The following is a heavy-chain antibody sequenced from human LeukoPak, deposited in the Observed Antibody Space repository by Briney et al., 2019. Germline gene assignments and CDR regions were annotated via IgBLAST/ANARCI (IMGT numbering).Heavy chain of an antibody. Sequence: GASVKVSCKASGYTFTSYAMHWVRQAPGQRLEWMGWINAGNGNTKYSQEFQGRVTITRDTSVSTAYMELSSLRSEDMAVYYCARGTKQWPTFDYWGQGTLVTVSS. CDR2: INAGNGNT. D-gene: IGHD6-19*01. CDR1: GYTFTSYA. CDR3: ARGTKQWPTFDY. J-gene: IGHJ4*02. V-gene: IGHV1-3*03.